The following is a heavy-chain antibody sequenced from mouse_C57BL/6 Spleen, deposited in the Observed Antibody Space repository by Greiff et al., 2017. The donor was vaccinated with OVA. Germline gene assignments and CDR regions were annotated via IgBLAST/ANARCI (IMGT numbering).Heavy chain of an antibody. V-gene: IGHV1-61*01. CDR3: ARGEGHYFDY. D-gene: IGHD3-3*01. Sequence: VQLQQSGAELVRPGSSVKLSCKASGYTFTSYWMDWVKQRPGQGLEWIGNIYPSDSETHYNQKFKDKATLTVDKSSSTAYMQLSSLTSEDSAVYYCARGEGHYFDYWGQGTTLTVSS. J-gene: IGHJ2*01. CDR2: IYPSDSET. CDR1: GYTFTSYW.